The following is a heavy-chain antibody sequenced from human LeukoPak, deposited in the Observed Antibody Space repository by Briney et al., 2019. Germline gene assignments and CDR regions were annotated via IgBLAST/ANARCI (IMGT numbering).Heavy chain of an antibody. CDR2: ISAYNGNT. V-gene: IGHV1-18*01. CDR3: ARETRRLRLGELSPGDY. CDR1: GYTFTSYG. J-gene: IGHJ4*02. Sequence: ASVKVSCKASGYTFTSYGISWVRQAPGQGLEWMGWISAYNGNTNYAQKLQGRVTMTTDTSTSTAYMELRSLRSDDTAVYYCARETRRLRLGELSPGDYWGQGTLVTVSS. D-gene: IGHD3-16*02.